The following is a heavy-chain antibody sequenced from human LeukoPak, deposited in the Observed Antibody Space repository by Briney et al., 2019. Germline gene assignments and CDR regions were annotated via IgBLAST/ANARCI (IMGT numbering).Heavy chain of an antibody. Sequence: SQTLSLTCAISGDSVSRNSAAWNWIRQSPSRGLEWLGRTHYTSKWNNDYAVSVKSRITINPDTSKNQLFLHLNSVTPEDTAVYYCARGQSSYFAMDVWGQGTTVTVS. J-gene: IGHJ6*02. D-gene: IGHD4-11*01. CDR2: THYTSKWNN. V-gene: IGHV6-1*01. CDR1: GDSVSRNSAA. CDR3: ARGQSSYFAMDV.